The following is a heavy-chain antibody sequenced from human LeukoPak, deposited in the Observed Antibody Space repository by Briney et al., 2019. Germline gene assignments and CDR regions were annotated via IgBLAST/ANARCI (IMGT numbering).Heavy chain of an antibody. Sequence: PGTSLRLSCVVSGYTFNRFGINWIRQAPGKGLEWVAVISYDGSKTFYADYVRGRVIISRDNSRNTLYLQMNSLRIEDTAVYYCARSNPAFFGDYITNFDYWGQGTLVTVSS. J-gene: IGHJ4*02. CDR1: GYTFNRFG. CDR2: ISYDGSKT. D-gene: IGHD4-17*01. CDR3: ARSNPAFFGDYITNFDY. V-gene: IGHV3-30-3*01.